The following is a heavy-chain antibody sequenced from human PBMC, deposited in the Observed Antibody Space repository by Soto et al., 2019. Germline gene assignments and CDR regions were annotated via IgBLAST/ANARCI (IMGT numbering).Heavy chain of an antibody. J-gene: IGHJ5*02. V-gene: IGHV4-61*01. Sequence: SETLSLTCTVSGGSVSSGSYYWSWIRQPPGKGLEWIGYIYYSGSTNYNPSLKSRVTISVDTSKNQFSLKLSSVTAADTAVYYCASSEKIYGDYAVAWFDPWGQGTLVTVSS. CDR2: IYYSGST. D-gene: IGHD4-17*01. CDR3: ASSEKIYGDYAVAWFDP. CDR1: GGSVSSGSYY.